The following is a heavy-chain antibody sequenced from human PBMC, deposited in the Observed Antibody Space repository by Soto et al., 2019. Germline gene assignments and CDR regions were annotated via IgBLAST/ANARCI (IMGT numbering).Heavy chain of an antibody. J-gene: IGHJ4*02. CDR2: ISGSGGST. V-gene: IGHV3-23*01. D-gene: IGHD4-4*01. Sequence: GGSLRLSCAASGFTFSSYAMSWVRQAPEKGLEWVSAISGSGGSTYYADSVKGRFTIYRDNSKNTLYLQMNSLRAEDTAVYYCAKGQYGGPYYFDYWGQGTLVTVSS. CDR3: AKGQYGGPYYFDY. CDR1: GFTFSSYA.